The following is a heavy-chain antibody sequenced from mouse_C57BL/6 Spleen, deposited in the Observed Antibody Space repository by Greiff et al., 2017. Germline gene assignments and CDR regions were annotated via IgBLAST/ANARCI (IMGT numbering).Heavy chain of an antibody. CDR2: IHPNNGST. J-gene: IGHJ2*01. D-gene: IGHD1-1*01. CDR3: AREVYVCGKNFDY. V-gene: IGHV1-64*01. CDR1: GYTFTSYW. Sequence: VQLQQPGPVLVKPGASVKMSCKASGYTFTSYWMNWVKQRPGKGLEWIGMIHPNNGSTNYNEKFKSKATLTVDKSSSTAYMQLSRLTSEDSAVYYCAREVYVCGKNFDYWGQGTTLTVSS.